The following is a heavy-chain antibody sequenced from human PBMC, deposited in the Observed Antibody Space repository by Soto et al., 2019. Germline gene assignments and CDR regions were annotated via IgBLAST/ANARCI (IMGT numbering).Heavy chain of an antibody. V-gene: IGHV4-30-2*01. CDR1: GDSISSGGYS. J-gene: IGHJ6*02. Sequence: QLQLQESGSGLVKPSQTLSLTCAVSGDSISSGGYSWNWIRQPPGKGLEYIGYIYHSGRAYYNPSLKSRVTISVDTSKNQFSLNLTSVTAADTAMYYCASGRVGGMDVWGQGTTVTVSS. CDR2: IYHSGRA. CDR3: ASGRVGGMDV. D-gene: IGHD3-10*01.